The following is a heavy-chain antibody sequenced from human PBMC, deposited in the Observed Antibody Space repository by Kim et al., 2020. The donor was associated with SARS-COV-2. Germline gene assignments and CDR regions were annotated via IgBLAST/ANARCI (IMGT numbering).Heavy chain of an antibody. CDR3: AKSDSYGYHWYFDL. J-gene: IGHJ2*01. D-gene: IGHD5-18*01. V-gene: IGHV5-51*01. Sequence: SPSVQGQVTISADKSISTAYLQWSSLKASDTAMYYCAKSDSYGYHWYFDLWGRGTLVTVSS.